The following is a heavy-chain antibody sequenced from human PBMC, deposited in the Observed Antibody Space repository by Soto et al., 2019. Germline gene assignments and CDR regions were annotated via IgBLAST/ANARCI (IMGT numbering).Heavy chain of an antibody. D-gene: IGHD1-26*01. CDR3: ASGGAGSGPFTWELPDH. CDR1: GNTFSYRY. J-gene: IGHJ4*02. CDR2: ITAFSGDV. V-gene: IGHV1-45*02. Sequence: QMQLVQSGAEVKKTGSSVTVSCKALGNTFSYRYLHWVRQAPGQALEWMGCITAFSGDVHYAQKFQERVTLTRDRSINTAYMRMSSLRSEDTAIYFCASGGAGSGPFTWELPDHWGQGTLVTVSS.